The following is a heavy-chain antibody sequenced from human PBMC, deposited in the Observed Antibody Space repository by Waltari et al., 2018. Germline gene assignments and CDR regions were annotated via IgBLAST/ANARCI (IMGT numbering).Heavy chain of an antibody. Sequence: EVQLVESGGGLVQPGGSLRLSCAASGFTFSSYSMNWVRQAPGKGLEWVSYISSSSTNIYYADSVKGRFTFSRDNTKNSLYLQMNSLRAEDTAVYYCARETEGSGWYYFDYWGQGTLVTVSS. D-gene: IGHD6-19*01. CDR2: ISSSSTNI. CDR1: GFTFSSYS. CDR3: ARETEGSGWYYFDY. V-gene: IGHV3-48*04. J-gene: IGHJ4*02.